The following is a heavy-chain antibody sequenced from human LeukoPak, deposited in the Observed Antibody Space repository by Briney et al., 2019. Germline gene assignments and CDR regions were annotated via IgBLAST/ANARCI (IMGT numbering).Heavy chain of an antibody. V-gene: IGHV4-39*07. J-gene: IGHJ3*02. D-gene: IGHD3-22*01. Sequence: SETLSLTCTVSGGSISSYYWGWVRQPPGKGLEWIGGIYYSGSTYYNPSLKSRVTISVDTSKNQFSLKLSSVTAADTAVYYCGRPLSYYSDSSGDNAFDIWGQGTMVTASS. CDR3: GRPLSYYSDSSGDNAFDI. CDR2: IYYSGST. CDR1: GGSISSYY.